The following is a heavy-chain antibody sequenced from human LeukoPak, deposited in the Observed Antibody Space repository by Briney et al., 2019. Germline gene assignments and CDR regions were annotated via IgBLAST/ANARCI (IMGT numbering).Heavy chain of an antibody. V-gene: IGHV3-11*01. D-gene: IGHD6-13*01. CDR1: GFTFSDYY. CDR2: ISSSGSTI. CDR3: ARDSSAAARGYYYYGMDV. J-gene: IGHJ6*02. Sequence: SGGSLRPSCAASGFTFSDYYMSWIRQAPGKGLEWVSYISSSGSTIYYADSVKGRFTTSRDNAKNSLYLQMNSLRAEDTAVYYCARDSSAAARGYYYYGMDVWGQGTTVTVSS.